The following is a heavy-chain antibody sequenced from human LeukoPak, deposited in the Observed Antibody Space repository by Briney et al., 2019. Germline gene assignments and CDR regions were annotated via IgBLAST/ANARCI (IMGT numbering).Heavy chain of an antibody. CDR3: VKDQELGYFDY. J-gene: IGHJ4*02. Sequence: GGSLRLSCAASGFTFSSYGMHWVRQAPGKGLEWVAVISYDGSNKYYADSVKGRFTISRDNSKNTLYLQMNSLRAEDTAVYYCVKDQELGYFDYWGQGTLVTVSS. CDR2: ISYDGSNK. V-gene: IGHV3-30*18. CDR1: GFTFSSYG. D-gene: IGHD7-27*01.